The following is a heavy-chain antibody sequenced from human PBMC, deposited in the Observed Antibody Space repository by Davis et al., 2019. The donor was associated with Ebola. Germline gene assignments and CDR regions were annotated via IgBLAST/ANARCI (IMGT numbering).Heavy chain of an antibody. CDR1: GFTVSSNY. D-gene: IGHD5-18*01. V-gene: IGHV3-53*01. Sequence: GESLKISCAASGFTVSSNYMSWVRQAPGKGLEWVSVIYSGGSTYYADSVKGRFTISRDNSKNTLFLQMNSLRAEDTAVYYCARDWRGYSVYWGQGTLVTVSS. CDR2: IYSGGST. J-gene: IGHJ4*02. CDR3: ARDWRGYSVY.